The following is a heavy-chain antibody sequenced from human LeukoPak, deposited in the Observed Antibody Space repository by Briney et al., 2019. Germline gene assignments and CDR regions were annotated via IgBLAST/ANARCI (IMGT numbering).Heavy chain of an antibody. D-gene: IGHD6-13*01. V-gene: IGHV3-30*02. J-gene: IGHJ4*02. CDR3: AKAQQLALHFDY. CDR2: IRYDGSNK. Sequence: GGSLRLSCAASGFTFSSYGMHWVRQAPGKGLEWVAFIRYDGSNKYYADSVKGRFTISRDNSKNTLYLQMNSLRAEDTAVYYCAKAQQLALHFDYWGQGTLVTVSS. CDR1: GFTFSSYG.